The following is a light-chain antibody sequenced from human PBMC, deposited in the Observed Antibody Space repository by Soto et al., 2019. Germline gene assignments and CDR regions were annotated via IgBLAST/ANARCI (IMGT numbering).Light chain of an antibody. CDR2: GAS. CDR1: QSVSSN. J-gene: IGKJ5*01. Sequence: EAVLTQSPATLSVSPGERATLSCRASQSVSSNLAWYQQKPGQAPRLLIYGASTRATGIPARFSGSGSGTEFTLTISSLEPEDFAVYYCQQYNNWPPITFGQGTRLEIK. V-gene: IGKV3-15*01. CDR3: QQYNNWPPIT.